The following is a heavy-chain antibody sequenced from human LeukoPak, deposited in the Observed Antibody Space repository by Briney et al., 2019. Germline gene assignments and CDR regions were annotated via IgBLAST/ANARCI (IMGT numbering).Heavy chain of an antibody. D-gene: IGHD2-2*01. CDR2: IYYTGTT. V-gene: IGHV4-39*01. CDR3: ARLVSPVARTLIDY. J-gene: IGHJ4*02. CDR1: GGSISRNTYN. Sequence: SETLSLTCVVSGGSISRNTYNWGWIRQPPGKGLEWVGHIYYTGTTSYNPSLRSRVTISVDTSKSQFSLKLNSVTAIDTAVYFCARLVSPVARTLIDYWGQGTLVTVSS.